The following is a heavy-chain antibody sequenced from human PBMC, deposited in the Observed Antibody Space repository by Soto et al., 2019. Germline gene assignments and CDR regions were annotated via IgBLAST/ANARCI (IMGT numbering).Heavy chain of an antibody. CDR2: INHSGST. J-gene: IGHJ5*02. CDR3: ARSAHEFSP. D-gene: IGHD3-3*01. CDR1: GGSFSGNY. V-gene: IGHV4-34*01. Sequence: PETLSLTCALYGGSFSGNYWSWIRQPPGKGLEWIGEINHSGSTNYSPSLKSRVPISVDTSKNQSSLNLSSVNDAEPPWYYCARSAHEFSPWGQGTLVTVSS.